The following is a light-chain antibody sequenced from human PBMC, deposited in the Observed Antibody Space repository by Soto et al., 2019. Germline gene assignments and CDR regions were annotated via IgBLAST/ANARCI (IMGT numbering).Light chain of an antibody. CDR1: SSNIGSNT. J-gene: IGLJ1*01. CDR2: SNN. Sequence: QSVLTQPPSASGTPGQRVTISCSGSSSNIGSNTVNWYQQLPGTAPKVLIYSNNVRPSGVPDRFSGSKSGTSASLAISGLQSDDGAEYSCAAWDDSLSGFYIFGSGTKLTVL. CDR3: AAWDDSLSGFYI. V-gene: IGLV1-44*01.